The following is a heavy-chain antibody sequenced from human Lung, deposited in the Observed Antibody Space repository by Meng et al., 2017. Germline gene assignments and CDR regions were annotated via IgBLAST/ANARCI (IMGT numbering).Heavy chain of an antibody. Sequence: GESLKISCAASGFTFSGHWMHWVRQAPGKGLVWVSRINTDGSTTTYADSVKGRFSISRDNAKNTLYLQMNSLRAEDTAVYYCTNDRLNHWGQGNLVNGAS. J-gene: IGHJ1*01. V-gene: IGHV3-74*01. CDR1: GFTFSGHW. CDR3: TNDRLNH. D-gene: IGHD1-1*01. CDR2: INTDGSTT.